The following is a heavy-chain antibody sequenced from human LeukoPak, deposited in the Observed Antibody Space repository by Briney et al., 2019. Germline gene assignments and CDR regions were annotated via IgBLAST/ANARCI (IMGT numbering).Heavy chain of an antibody. CDR2: INSDGSST. D-gene: IGHD5-12*01. V-gene: IGHV3-74*01. Sequence: PGGSLRLSCAGSGFSFSSYWMHWVRQAPGKGLVWVSRINSDGSSTSYADSVKGRFTISRDNAKNTLYLQMNSLRAEDTAVYYCARVGRYSGYDFFDYWGQGTLVTVSS. CDR3: ARVGRYSGYDFFDY. J-gene: IGHJ4*02. CDR1: GFSFSSYW.